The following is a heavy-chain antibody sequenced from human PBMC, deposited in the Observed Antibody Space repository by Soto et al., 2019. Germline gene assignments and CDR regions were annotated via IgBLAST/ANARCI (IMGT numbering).Heavy chain of an antibody. V-gene: IGHV4-38-2*02. D-gene: IGHD2-15*01. J-gene: IGHJ4*01. CDR3: ARDPCVEDCDSNRKESSEY. CDR2: IYHSGST. CDR1: AESISRGYY. Sequence: SERLCDTCAVSAESISRGYYWGWIRQPPGKRLEWIGSIYHSGSTYYNPSLKSPVTISVDTSNNKFSLKLSYVTAAETAVHYCARDPCVEDCDSNRKESSEYWAQGSLVGAFS.